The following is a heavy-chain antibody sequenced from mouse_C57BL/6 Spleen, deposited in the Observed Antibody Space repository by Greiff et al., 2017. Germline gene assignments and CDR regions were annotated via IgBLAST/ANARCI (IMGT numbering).Heavy chain of an antibody. D-gene: IGHD1-1*01. CDR1: GFTFSDYG. CDR3: ARHGNYYGSSYRYFDV. CDR2: ISNLAYSI. V-gene: IGHV5-15*01. Sequence: EVHLVESGGGLVQPGGSLKLSCAASGFTFSDYGMAWVRQAPRKGPVWVAFISNLAYSIYYADTVTGRFTISRENAKNTLYLEMSSLRSEDTAMYYCARHGNYYGSSYRYFDVWGTGTTVTVSS. J-gene: IGHJ1*03.